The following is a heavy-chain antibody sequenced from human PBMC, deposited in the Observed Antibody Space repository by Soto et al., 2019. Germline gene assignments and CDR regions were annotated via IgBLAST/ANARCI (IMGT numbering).Heavy chain of an antibody. Sequence: ASVKVSCKASGGTFSSYAISWVRQAPGQGLEWMGGIIPIFGTANYAQKFQGRVTITADESTSTAYMELSSLRSEDTAVYYCARGGYSGSYHQTAFDIWGQGTMVTVSS. CDR1: GGTFSSYA. D-gene: IGHD1-26*01. CDR3: ARGGYSGSYHQTAFDI. V-gene: IGHV1-69*13. CDR2: IIPIFGTA. J-gene: IGHJ3*02.